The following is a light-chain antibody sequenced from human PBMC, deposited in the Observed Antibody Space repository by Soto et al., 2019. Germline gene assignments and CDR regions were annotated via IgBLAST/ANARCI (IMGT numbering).Light chain of an antibody. V-gene: IGLV1-47*01. J-gene: IGLJ2*01. CDR2: RNN. CDR1: SSNIGGYY. Sequence: QSVLTQPPSASGTPGQRVTISCSGSSSNIGGYYVYWYQQLLGTAPKLLIYRNNQRPSGVPERFSGSKSGTSASLAISGLRSEDEADYYCAVWDDSLSGRVFGGGTKLTVL. CDR3: AVWDDSLSGRV.